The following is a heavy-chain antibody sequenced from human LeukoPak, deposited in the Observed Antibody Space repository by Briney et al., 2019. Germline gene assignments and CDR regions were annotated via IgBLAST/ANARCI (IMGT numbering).Heavy chain of an antibody. V-gene: IGHV3-23*05. J-gene: IGHJ4*02. Sequence: GGSLRLSCAASGFKFSNYVMSWVRQAPGKGLEWVSSINSSGDGTYYTDSVKGRFTISRDNSKNTLYLQMNSLRAEDTAVYYCARDEDYYGSGSYFDYWGQGTLVTVSS. CDR3: ARDEDYYGSGSYFDY. CDR1: GFKFSNYV. CDR2: INSSGDGT. D-gene: IGHD3-10*01.